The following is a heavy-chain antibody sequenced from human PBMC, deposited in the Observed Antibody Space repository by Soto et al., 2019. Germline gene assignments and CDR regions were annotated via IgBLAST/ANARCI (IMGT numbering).Heavy chain of an antibody. CDR1: GGSISSYY. CDR3: ARRYGRNFDY. J-gene: IGHJ4*02. CDR2: IYYSGST. Sequence: QVQLQEPGPGLVKPSETLSLTCTVSGGSISSYYWSWIRQPPGKGLEWIGYIYYSGSTNYNPSLKSRVTISVDTSKNQFSLKLSSVTAADTAVYYCARRYGRNFDYWGQGTLVTVSS. V-gene: IGHV4-59*01. D-gene: IGHD1-20*01.